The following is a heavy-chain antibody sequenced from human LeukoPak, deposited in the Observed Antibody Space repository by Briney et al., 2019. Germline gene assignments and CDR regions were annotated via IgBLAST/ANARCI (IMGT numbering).Heavy chain of an antibody. CDR1: GFIFSDYW. CDR2: IRSDGADI. V-gene: IGHV3-74*03. D-gene: IGHD3-10*01. CDR3: VRNMVRGIVYFDS. Sequence: TGGSLRLSCAASGFIFSDYWMHWVRQTPGKGLVWVSRIRSDGADIQYADSVRGRFTISRDNAKSTLYLQINSLRTEDTAVYFCVRNMVRGIVYFDSWGQGTLVTVSS. J-gene: IGHJ4*02.